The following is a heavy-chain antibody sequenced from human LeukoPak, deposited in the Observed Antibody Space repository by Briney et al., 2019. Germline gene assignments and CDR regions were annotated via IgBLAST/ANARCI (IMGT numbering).Heavy chain of an antibody. D-gene: IGHD7-27*01. CDR1: GYTFTGYY. J-gene: IGHJ6*02. Sequence: GASVKVSCKASGYTFTGYYMRWVRQAPGQGLEWMGWINPNSGGTNYAQKFQGRVTMTRDTSISTAYMELSRLRSDDTAVYYCARDPGTGDPPPYYYYYYGMDVWGQGTTVTVSS. V-gene: IGHV1-2*02. CDR2: INPNSGGT. CDR3: ARDPGTGDPPPYYYYYYGMDV.